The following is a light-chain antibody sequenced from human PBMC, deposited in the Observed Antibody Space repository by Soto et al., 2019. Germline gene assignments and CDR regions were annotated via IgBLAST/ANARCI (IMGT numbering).Light chain of an antibody. CDR1: SGHSSYI. Sequence: QSVLTQSSSASASLGSSVKLTCTLSSGHSSYIIASHQQQPGKAPRYLMKLEGSGSYNKGSGVPDRFSGSSSGADRYLTISNLQSEDEADYYCETWDSNTHVFGGGTKLTVL. CDR3: ETWDSNTHV. V-gene: IGLV4-60*03. J-gene: IGLJ3*02. CDR2: LEGSGSY.